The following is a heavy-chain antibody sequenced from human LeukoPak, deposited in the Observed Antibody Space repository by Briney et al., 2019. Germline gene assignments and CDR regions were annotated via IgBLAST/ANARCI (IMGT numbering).Heavy chain of an antibody. J-gene: IGHJ3*02. CDR2: IYSGGST. Sequence: PGGSLRLSCAASGFTVSSNHMSWVRQARGKGLEWVSVIYSGGSTYYADSVKGRFTISRDNSKNTLYLQMNSLRAEDTAVYYCARETRNALDIWGQGTVATVSS. V-gene: IGHV3-53*01. CDR1: GFTVSSNH. D-gene: IGHD1/OR15-1a*01. CDR3: ARETRNALDI.